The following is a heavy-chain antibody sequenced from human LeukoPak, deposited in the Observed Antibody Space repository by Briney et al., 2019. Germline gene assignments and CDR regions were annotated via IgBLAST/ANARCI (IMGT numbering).Heavy chain of an antibody. V-gene: IGHV3-23*01. CDR1: GFTFSSYA. CDR3: ATLGSVDTAMAVLNDY. Sequence: GGSLRLSCAASGFTFSSYAMSWVRQAPGKGLEWVSAISGSGGSTYYADSVKGRFTISRDNSKNTLYLQMNSLRAEDTAVYYCATLGSVDTAMAVLNDYWGQGTLVTVSS. CDR2: ISGSGGST. J-gene: IGHJ4*02. D-gene: IGHD5-18*01.